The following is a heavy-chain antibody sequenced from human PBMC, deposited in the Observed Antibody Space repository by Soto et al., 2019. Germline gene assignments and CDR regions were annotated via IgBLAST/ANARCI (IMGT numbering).Heavy chain of an antibody. CDR2: IIPISATA. V-gene: IGHV1-69*01. CDR1: EGTFSSYA. D-gene: IGHD2-2*01. CDR3: ARSQGSSTSLETYYYYYYGMDV. Sequence: QVQLVQSGAEVKKPGSSVKVSCKASEGTFSSYAISWVRQAPGQGLEWMGGIIPISATANYAQKFEVRVTITADESTSTAYMELSSLSSEDTAVYYCARSQGSSTSLETYYYYYYGMDVWGQGTRVTVSS. J-gene: IGHJ6*02.